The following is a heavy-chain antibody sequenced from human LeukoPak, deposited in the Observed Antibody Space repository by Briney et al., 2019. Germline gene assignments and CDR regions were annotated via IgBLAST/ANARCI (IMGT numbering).Heavy chain of an antibody. Sequence: PSETLSLTCTVSGGSISSYYWSWIRQPAGKGLEGIGRIYTSGSTNYNPSLKSRVTMSVDTSKNQFSLKLSSVTAADTAVYYCASVSSTRGYYYYYMDVWGKGTTVTVSS. D-gene: IGHD2-2*01. CDR3: ASVSSTRGYYYYYMDV. V-gene: IGHV4-4*07. CDR1: GGSISSYY. J-gene: IGHJ6*03. CDR2: IYTSGST.